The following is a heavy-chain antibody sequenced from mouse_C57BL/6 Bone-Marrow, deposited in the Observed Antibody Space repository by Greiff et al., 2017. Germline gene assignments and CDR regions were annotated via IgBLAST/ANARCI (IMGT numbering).Heavy chain of an antibody. V-gene: IGHV1-19*01. CDR3: ARKGGYYSNFLDY. Sequence: EVQLQQSGPVLVKPGASVKMSCKASGYTFTDYYMNWVKQSHGKSLEWIGVINPYNGGTSKNQKFKGKATLTVDKSSSTAYMELNSLTSEDSAVYYCARKGGYYSNFLDYWGQGTTLTVSS. CDR1: GYTFTDYY. CDR2: INPYNGGT. J-gene: IGHJ2*01. D-gene: IGHD2-5*01.